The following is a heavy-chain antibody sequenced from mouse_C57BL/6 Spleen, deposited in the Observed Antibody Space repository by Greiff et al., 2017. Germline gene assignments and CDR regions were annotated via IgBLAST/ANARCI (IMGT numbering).Heavy chain of an antibody. CDR1: GFTFSSYG. CDR3: ARGYYYGSSYDWYFDV. V-gene: IGHV5-6*01. Sequence: EVMLVESGGDLVKPGGSLKLSCAASGFTFSSYGMSWVRQTPDKRLEWVATISSGGSYPYYPDSVKGRFTISRDTAKNTLYVQMCSLKSEDTAMYYCARGYYYGSSYDWYFDVWGTGTTVTVSS. CDR2: ISSGGSYP. J-gene: IGHJ1*03. D-gene: IGHD1-1*01.